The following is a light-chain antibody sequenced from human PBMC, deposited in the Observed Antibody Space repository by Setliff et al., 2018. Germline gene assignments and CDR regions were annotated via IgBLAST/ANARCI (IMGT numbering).Light chain of an antibody. CDR2: EVS. CDR1: SSDVGSHNY. Sequence: QSVLAQPASVSGSPGRSITISCTGTSSDVGSHNYVSWYQHHPGKAPKLVIYEVSNRPSGVSNRFSGSKSVNTASLTISGLQAEDEADYYCSSFRSIATPEVFGTGTKVTVL. V-gene: IGLV2-14*01. J-gene: IGLJ1*01. CDR3: SSFRSIATPEV.